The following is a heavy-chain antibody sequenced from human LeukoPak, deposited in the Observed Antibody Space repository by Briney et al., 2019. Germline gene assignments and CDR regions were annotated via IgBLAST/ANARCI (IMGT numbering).Heavy chain of an antibody. CDR2: IYYSGST. D-gene: IGHD5-18*01. J-gene: IGHJ4*02. V-gene: IGHV4-30-4*01. CDR3: AGSGYSYGYGY. Sequence: SETLSLTCTVSGGSINSDDYYWSWIRQPPGKGLEWIAYIYYSGSTNYNPSLKSRVSISVDTSKNQCSLKLRAVTSADTAVYYWAGSGYSYGYGYWGQGTLVTVSS. CDR1: GGSINSDDYY.